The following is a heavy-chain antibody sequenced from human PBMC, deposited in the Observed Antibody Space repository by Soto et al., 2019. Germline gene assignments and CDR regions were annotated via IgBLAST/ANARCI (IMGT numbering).Heavy chain of an antibody. V-gene: IGHV1-2*02. J-gene: IGHJ4*02. CDR2: INPDSGNT. D-gene: IGHD3-10*01. CDR3: ARSVGGSNVNFDY. Sequence: EASVKVSCKASGVTFTGYYIHWVRQAPGQRLKWMGWINPDSGNTDCAQNFQGRVTMTRDTAISTAYMELSSLRSEDTAVYYCARSVGGSNVNFDYWGQGTLVTVSS. CDR1: GVTFTGYY.